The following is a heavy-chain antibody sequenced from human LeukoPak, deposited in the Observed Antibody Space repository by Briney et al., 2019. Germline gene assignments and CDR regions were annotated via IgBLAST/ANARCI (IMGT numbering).Heavy chain of an antibody. CDR2: ISYDGSNK. Sequence: GGSLRLSCAASGFTFSRYSMNWVRQAPGKGLEWVAVISYDGSNKYYADSVKGRFTISRDNSKNTLYLQMNSLRAEDTAVYYCAREFGNYFDYWGQGTLVTVSS. V-gene: IGHV3-30*03. CDR3: AREFGNYFDY. J-gene: IGHJ4*02. D-gene: IGHD3-10*01. CDR1: GFTFSRYS.